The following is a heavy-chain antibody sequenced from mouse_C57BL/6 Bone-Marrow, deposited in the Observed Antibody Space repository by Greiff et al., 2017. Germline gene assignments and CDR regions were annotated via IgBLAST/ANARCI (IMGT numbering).Heavy chain of an antibody. V-gene: IGHV1-78*01. D-gene: IGHD5-1*01. CDR3: ARGESSYSSYYFDD. J-gene: IGHJ2*01. CDR1: GYTSTDQT. CDR2: IYTRDGST. Sequence: VQLQQSAAELVKPGASVKTSCKVSGYTSTDQTIYWMKQRPENGLEWIGYIYTRDGSTKYNEKFKGKATLTADKSSSTAYMQLNSLTSEDSAVYFCARGESSYSSYYFDDGSEGTTLTVS.